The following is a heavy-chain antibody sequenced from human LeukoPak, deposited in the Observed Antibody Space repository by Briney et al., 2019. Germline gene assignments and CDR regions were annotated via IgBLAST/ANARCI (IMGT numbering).Heavy chain of an antibody. V-gene: IGHV3-21*01. CDR2: ISSSSNYI. D-gene: IGHD1-26*01. CDR3: ANGGIVGATTDWEYYFDY. Sequence: GGSLRLSCAASGFTFSSYSMNWVRQAPGKGLECVSFISSSSNYIYYADSVTGRFTISRDNSKNTLYLQMNSLRAEDTAVYYCANGGIVGATTDWEYYFDYWGQGTLVTVSS. CDR1: GFTFSSYS. J-gene: IGHJ4*02.